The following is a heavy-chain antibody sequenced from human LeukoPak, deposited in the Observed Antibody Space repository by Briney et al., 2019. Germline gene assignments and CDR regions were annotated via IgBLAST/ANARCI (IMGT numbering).Heavy chain of an antibody. V-gene: IGHV3-23*01. Sequence: GSLRLSCAASGFTFSSYGMSWVRQAPGKGLEWVSAISGSGGSTYYADSVKGRFTISRDNAKNSLYLQMNSLRAEDTAVYYCARDYYDSSGYSGAFDIWGQGTMVAVSS. CDR3: ARDYYDSSGYSGAFDI. CDR1: GFTFSSYG. D-gene: IGHD3-22*01. CDR2: ISGSGGST. J-gene: IGHJ3*02.